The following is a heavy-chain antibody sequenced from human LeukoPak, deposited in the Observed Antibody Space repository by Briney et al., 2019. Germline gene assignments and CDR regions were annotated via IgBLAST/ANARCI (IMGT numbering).Heavy chain of an antibody. CDR2: ISGSGGST. Sequence: GGSLRLSCAASGFTFSSYAMSWVRQAPGKGLEWVSAISGSGGSTFYADSVKGRFTLSRDNSKNAVTLQLQSLRAEDRAVYHCARDFSAFDIWGQGTMVTVSS. V-gene: IGHV3-23*01. J-gene: IGHJ3*02. D-gene: IGHD3-3*01. CDR1: GFTFSSYA. CDR3: ARDFSAFDI.